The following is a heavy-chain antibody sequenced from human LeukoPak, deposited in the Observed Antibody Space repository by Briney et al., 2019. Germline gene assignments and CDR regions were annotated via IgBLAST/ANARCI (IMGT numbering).Heavy chain of an antibody. V-gene: IGHV1-8*01. CDR2: MNPNTGNT. J-gene: IGHJ4*02. Sequence: ASVKVSCKASGYTFTSYDINWVRQATGQGLEWMGWMNPNTGNTGYAQKFQGRVTMTRDTSLSTAYMALSSLRSDDTAVYYCARDHNYYEDWGQGTLVTVSS. CDR3: ARDHNYYED. CDR1: GYTFTSYD.